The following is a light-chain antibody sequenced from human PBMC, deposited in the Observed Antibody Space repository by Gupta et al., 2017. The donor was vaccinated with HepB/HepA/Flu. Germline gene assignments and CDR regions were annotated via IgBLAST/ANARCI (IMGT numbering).Light chain of an antibody. V-gene: IGLV1-47*01. CDR3: AAWDDSLSDYV. CDR2: KNY. J-gene: IGLJ1*01. CDR1: NSNIGINY. Sequence: QSVLTQPPSASGTPGQRVTISCSGSNSNIGINYVYWYHQLSGTAPKLLIFKNYERPSGVPDRFSASKSGTSASLAISGLRSEDEGDYYCAAWDDSLSDYVFGTGTKVTVL.